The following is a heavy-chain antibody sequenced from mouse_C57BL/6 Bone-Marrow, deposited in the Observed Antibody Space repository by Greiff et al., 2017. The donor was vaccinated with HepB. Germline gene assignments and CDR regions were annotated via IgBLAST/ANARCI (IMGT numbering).Heavy chain of an antibody. J-gene: IGHJ4*01. CDR2: ISNGGGST. V-gene: IGHV5-12*01. D-gene: IGHD1-1*01. CDR3: ARLVYYYGSSYPYAMDY. Sequence: EVHLVESGGGLVQPGGSLKLSCAASGFTFSDYYMYWVRQTPEKRLEWVAYISNGGGSTYYPDTVKGRFTISRDNAKNTLYLQMSRLKSEDTAMYYCARLVYYYGSSYPYAMDYWGQGTSVTVSS. CDR1: GFTFSDYY.